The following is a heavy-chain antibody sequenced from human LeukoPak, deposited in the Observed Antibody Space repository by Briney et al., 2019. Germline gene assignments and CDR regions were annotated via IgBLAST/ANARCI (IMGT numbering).Heavy chain of an antibody. J-gene: IGHJ5*02. Sequence: PSETLSLTCTVSGVSIRSYYWSWIRQVPGKGLEWIGYIYYRGSSNYNPSLMRRVTISVDTSKNQFSLKLRSVTAADTAVYYCARNFGGNYEMENRFDPWGQGTLVTVSS. V-gene: IGHV4-59*08. CDR3: ARNFGGNYEMENRFDP. D-gene: IGHD2-21*02. CDR2: IYYRGSS. CDR1: GVSIRSYY.